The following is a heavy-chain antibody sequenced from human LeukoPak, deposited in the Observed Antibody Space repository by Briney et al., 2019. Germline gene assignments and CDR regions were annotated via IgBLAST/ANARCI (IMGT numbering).Heavy chain of an antibody. V-gene: IGHV3-20*04. CDR1: GFTFDVYA. D-gene: IGHD2-2*01. CDR2: IKWNGGST. CDR3: ARAPGYCSSTSCRYYYYYMDA. J-gene: IGHJ6*03. Sequence: GGSLRLSCAASGFTFDVYAMSGVRHAPGRGLEWVSGIKWNGGSTGYADSVKGRFTISRDNAKNSLYLQMNSLRGEGTALYYCARAPGYCSSTSCRYYYYYMDAWGKGTTVTVSS.